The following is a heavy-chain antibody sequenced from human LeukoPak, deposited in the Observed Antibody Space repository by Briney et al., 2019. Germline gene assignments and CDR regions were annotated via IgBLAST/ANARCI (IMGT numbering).Heavy chain of an antibody. Sequence: GGSVKVSCKASGYTFTGYYMHWVRQAPGQGLEWMGWINPNSGGTNYAQKFQGRVTMTRDTSISTAYMELSRLRSDDTAVCYCARERIAARHFDYWGQGTLVTVSS. D-gene: IGHD6-6*01. CDR3: ARERIAARHFDY. V-gene: IGHV1-2*02. CDR2: INPNSGGT. J-gene: IGHJ4*02. CDR1: GYTFTGYY.